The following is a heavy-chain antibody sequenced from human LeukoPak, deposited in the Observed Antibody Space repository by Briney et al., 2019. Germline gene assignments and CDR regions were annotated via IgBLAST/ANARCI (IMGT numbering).Heavy chain of an antibody. Sequence: GGSLRLSCVASRVTFSRHGMSWVRPPPGKGLEGVSTINGSGYNTYYADAVRGRFTISRDNSKNTAYLQMNSLRAEDTGVYFCAKGAEEGVVITPVYYYYMDVWGKGTTVTISS. CDR3: AKGAEEGVVITPVYYYYMDV. V-gene: IGHV3-23*01. CDR1: RVTFSRHG. CDR2: INGSGYNT. J-gene: IGHJ6*03. D-gene: IGHD3-22*01.